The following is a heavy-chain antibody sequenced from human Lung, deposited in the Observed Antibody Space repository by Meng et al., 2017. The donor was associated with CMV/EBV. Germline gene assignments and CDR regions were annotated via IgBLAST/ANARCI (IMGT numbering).Heavy chain of an antibody. CDR3: ARGKQDAWELLAY. CDR2: IDDSGST. D-gene: IGHD1-26*01. Sequence: QGRVQGSGPGVGTPSGTLSLPCGVSGVSISSNLRWSWVRKPPGKGLEWIGDIDDSGSTNYNPSLNSRISISLDKSKNHFSLKVNSVTAADTAVYYCARGKQDAWELLAYWGQGALVTVSS. J-gene: IGHJ4*02. V-gene: IGHV4-4*02. CDR1: GVSISSNLR.